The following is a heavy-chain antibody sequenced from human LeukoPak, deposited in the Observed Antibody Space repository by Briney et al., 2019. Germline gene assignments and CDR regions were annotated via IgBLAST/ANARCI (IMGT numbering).Heavy chain of an antibody. CDR1: GGSISSYY. CDR3: AVCNVYPGDNFDY. CDR2: IYTSGST. Sequence: SETLSLTCTVSGGSISSYYWSWIRQPPGKGLEWIGYIYTSGSTNYNPSLKSRVTISVDTSKNQFSLKLSSVTDADTAGYYCAVCNVYPGDNFDYWGQGTLVTVSS. V-gene: IGHV4-4*09. D-gene: IGHD7-27*01. J-gene: IGHJ4*02.